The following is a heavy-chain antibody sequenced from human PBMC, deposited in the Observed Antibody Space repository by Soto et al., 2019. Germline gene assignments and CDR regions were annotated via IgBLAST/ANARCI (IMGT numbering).Heavy chain of an antibody. J-gene: IGHJ4*02. CDR1: GGSFNGYY. Sequence: PSETLSITCAVYGGSFNGYYWSWIRQPPGKGLEWIGEINHSGSTNYNPSLKSRVTISVDTSKNQFSLKLSSVTAADTAVYYCARGLCSYGSGWTYWGQGTLVTVSS. V-gene: IGHV4-34*01. D-gene: IGHD6-19*01. CDR3: ARGLCSYGSGWTY. CDR2: INHSGST.